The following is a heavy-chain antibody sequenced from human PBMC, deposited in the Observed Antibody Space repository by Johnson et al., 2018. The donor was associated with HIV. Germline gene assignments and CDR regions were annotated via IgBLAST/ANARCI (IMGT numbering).Heavy chain of an antibody. CDR1: GFIFSDYY. CDR3: ARVEGGSSSNAFDI. V-gene: IGHV3-11*04. D-gene: IGHD6-13*01. CDR2: ISSSGGSI. J-gene: IGHJ3*02. Sequence: QMQLVESGGGLVKPGGSLRLSCAASGFIFSDYYMSWIRQAPGKGLEWVSYISSSGGSIYYADSVKGRFTISRDNSKNTLYLQMDSLRAEDTAVYYCARVEGGSSSNAFDIWGQGTMVTVSS.